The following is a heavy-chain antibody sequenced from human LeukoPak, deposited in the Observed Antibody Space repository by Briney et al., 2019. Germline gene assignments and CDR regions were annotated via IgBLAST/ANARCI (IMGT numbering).Heavy chain of an antibody. V-gene: IGHV1-2*02. CDR2: INPNSGGT. D-gene: IGHD1-26*01. J-gene: IGHJ4*02. CDR1: GYTFTGYY. CDR3: ARGRGGGATSRDDY. Sequence: ASVKVSCKASGYTFTGYYIHWVRQAPGQGLEWMGWINPNSGGTNYAQKFQGRVTMTRDTSISTAYMELSSLRSEDTAVYYCARGRGGGATSRDDYWGQGTLVTVSS.